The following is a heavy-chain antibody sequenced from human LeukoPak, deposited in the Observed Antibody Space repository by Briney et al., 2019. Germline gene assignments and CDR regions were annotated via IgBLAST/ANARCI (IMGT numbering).Heavy chain of an antibody. CDR3: ARDTYYYDSSGYPMAEYFQD. V-gene: IGHV3-53*01. CDR1: GFTVSSNY. J-gene: IGHJ1*01. Sequence: QPGGSLRLSCVASGFTVSSNYMSWVRQAPGKGLEWVSVIYRGGSTYYADSVKGRFTISRDNSKNTLYLQMNSLRAEDTAVYYCARDTYYYDSSGYPMAEYFQDWGQGTLVTVSS. D-gene: IGHD3-22*01. CDR2: IYRGGST.